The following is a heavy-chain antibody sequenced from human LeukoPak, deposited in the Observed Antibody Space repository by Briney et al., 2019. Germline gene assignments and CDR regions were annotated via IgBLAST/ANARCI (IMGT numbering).Heavy chain of an antibody. CDR1: GGSISSYY. CDR3: AGAGLVLMGPYGMDV. D-gene: IGHD2-8*01. J-gene: IGHJ6*02. Sequence: SETLSLTCTVSGGSISSYYWSWIRQPPGKGLEWIGYIYYSGSTNYNPSLKSRVTISVDTSKNQFSLKLSSVTAADTAVYYCAGAGLVLMGPYGMDVWGQGTTVTVSS. CDR2: IYYSGST. V-gene: IGHV4-59*01.